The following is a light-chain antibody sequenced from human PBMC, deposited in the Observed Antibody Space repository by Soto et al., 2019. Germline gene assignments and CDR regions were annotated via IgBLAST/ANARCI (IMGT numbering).Light chain of an antibody. CDR2: GNS. CDR1: SSNIGAGYD. CDR3: QSYDSSLSGYV. V-gene: IGLV1-40*01. J-gene: IGLJ1*01. Sequence: VLTQPPSVSGAPGQRVTLSFTGSSSNIGAGYDVHWYQQLPGTAPKLVIYGNSNRPSGVPDRFSGSKSGTSASLAITGLQAEDEADYYCQSYDSSLSGYVFGTGTKAPS.